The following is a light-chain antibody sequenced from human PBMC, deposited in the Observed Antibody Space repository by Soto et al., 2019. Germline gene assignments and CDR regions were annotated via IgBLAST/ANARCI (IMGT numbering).Light chain of an antibody. Sequence: IQMTQSPSSLSASVGDRVTIACRASQSISSYLNWYQQKPGKAPKVLIYAASSLESGVPSRFSGSGSGTDFTLTISSLQPEDFATYYCQQSYSTPRTFGQGTKVDIK. J-gene: IGKJ1*01. CDR1: QSISSY. CDR3: QQSYSTPRT. CDR2: AAS. V-gene: IGKV1-39*01.